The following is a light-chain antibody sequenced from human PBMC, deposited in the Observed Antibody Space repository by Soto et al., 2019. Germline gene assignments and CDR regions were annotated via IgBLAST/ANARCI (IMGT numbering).Light chain of an antibody. J-gene: IGKJ2*01. Sequence: DIPMTQSPSSLSASVGDRVTITCRASQSISSYLNWYQQKPGKAPKLLIYAASSLQSGVPSRFSGSGSGTDFTLTISSLQPEDFATYYCQQSSITPYTFGHGTKLESK. CDR1: QSISSY. CDR3: QQSSITPYT. CDR2: AAS. V-gene: IGKV1-39*01.